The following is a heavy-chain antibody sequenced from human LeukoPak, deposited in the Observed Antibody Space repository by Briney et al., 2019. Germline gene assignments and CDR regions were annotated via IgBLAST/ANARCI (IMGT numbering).Heavy chain of an antibody. D-gene: IGHD6-19*01. Sequence: GGSLRLSCAASGFTFSSYTMNWVRQAPGKGLEWVSSISSSNTYIYYADSVKGRFTISRDNSKNTLHLQMNSLRAEDTAVYYCAKSVASTPYYFDYWGQGTLVTVSS. CDR1: GFTFSSYT. V-gene: IGHV3-21*04. J-gene: IGHJ4*02. CDR3: AKSVASTPYYFDY. CDR2: ISSSNTYI.